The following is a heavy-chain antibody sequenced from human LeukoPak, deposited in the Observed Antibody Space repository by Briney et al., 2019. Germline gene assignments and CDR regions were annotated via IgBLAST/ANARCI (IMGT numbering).Heavy chain of an antibody. CDR2: ISGSGGST. D-gene: IGHD3-10*01. V-gene: IGHV3-23*01. CDR3: ANSMVRGIFDY. CDR1: GFTFSSYA. J-gene: IGHJ4*02. Sequence: GGSLRLSCAASGFTFSSYAMSWVRQAPGKGLEWVSAISGSGGSTYYADSVKGRFTISRDNSKNTLYQQMNSLRAEDTAVYYCANSMVRGIFDYWGQGNLVTVSS.